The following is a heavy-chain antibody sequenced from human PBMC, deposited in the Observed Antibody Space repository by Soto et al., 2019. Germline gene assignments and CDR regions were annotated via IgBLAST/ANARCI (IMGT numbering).Heavy chain of an antibody. J-gene: IGHJ6*02. V-gene: IGHV6-1*01. D-gene: IGHD6-13*01. CDR1: GDSVSSNSAT. CDR2: TYYRSKWYN. CDR3: ARERVSSSWDLLGGYYGMDV. Sequence: SQTLSLTCDISGDSVSSNSATWNWIRQSPSRGLEWLGGTYYRSKWYNDYAVSVKSRITFNPDTSKNQFSLQLNSVTPEDTAVYYCARERVSSSWDLLGGYYGMDVWGQGTTVTVSS.